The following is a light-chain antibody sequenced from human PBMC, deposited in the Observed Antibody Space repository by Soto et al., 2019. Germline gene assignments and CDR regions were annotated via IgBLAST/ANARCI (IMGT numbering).Light chain of an antibody. CDR2: GAF. J-gene: IGKJ1*01. CDR1: QSIAGN. V-gene: IGKV3-15*01. Sequence: EIVMTQSPVTLSVSPGESATLSCRASQSIAGNLAWYQQKPGQAPRLLIYGAFSRAAGVPARFSGSGSGTEFTLTISTLQSEDFAIYYCQQYNNWPPWTFGQGTKVEIK. CDR3: QQYNNWPPWT.